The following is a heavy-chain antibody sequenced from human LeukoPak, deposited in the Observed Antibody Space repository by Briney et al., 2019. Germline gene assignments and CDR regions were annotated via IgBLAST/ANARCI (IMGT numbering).Heavy chain of an antibody. V-gene: IGHV4-31*03. CDR2: IYYSGST. J-gene: IGHJ4*02. Sequence: SETLSLTCTVSGVSVNSGDYYWSWIRQHPGKGLEWIGYIYYSGSTYYNPSLKSRLTISVDTSKNHFSLKLSSVTAADTAVYYCARVSGRESSGYYFDYWGQGTLVTVSS. D-gene: IGHD3-22*01. CDR1: GVSVNSGDYY. CDR3: ARVSGRESSGYYFDY.